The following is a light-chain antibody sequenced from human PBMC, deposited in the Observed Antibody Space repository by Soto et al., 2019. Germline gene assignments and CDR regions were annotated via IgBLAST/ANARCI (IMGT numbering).Light chain of an antibody. CDR2: EAS. CDR1: QDIGKY. Sequence: DIQLTQSPSSLSGSVGDRVTITCQASQDIGKYLNWYQQQPGKAPRLLIYEASKLETGVPSIFSGGGSGTHFTLSISSLRSEDIATYFCQHYDNVHFTFGLGTKVDIK. J-gene: IGKJ2*01. V-gene: IGKV1-33*01. CDR3: QHYDNVHFT.